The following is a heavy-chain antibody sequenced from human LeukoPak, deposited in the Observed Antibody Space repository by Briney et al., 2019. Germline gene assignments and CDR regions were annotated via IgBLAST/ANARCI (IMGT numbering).Heavy chain of an antibody. V-gene: IGHV1-2*02. J-gene: IGHJ6*03. CDR3: ASGSSSWPYYYYYYYMDV. D-gene: IGHD6-13*01. Sequence: ASVKVSCKASGYTFTGYYMHWVRQAPGQGLEWMGWINPNSGGTNYAQKFQGRVTMTRDTSISTAYMELSRLRSDDTAVYYCASGSSSWPYYYYYYYMDVWGKGTTVTISS. CDR2: INPNSGGT. CDR1: GYTFTGYY.